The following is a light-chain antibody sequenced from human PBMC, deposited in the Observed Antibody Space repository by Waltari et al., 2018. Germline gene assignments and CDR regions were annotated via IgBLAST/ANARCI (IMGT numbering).Light chain of an antibody. CDR2: GES. Sequence: EIVMTQSPATLSVSPGDGAHLSCRASQSVRNFAWYQQKPGQAPRLLIYGESSRATGVPARFSGSGSGTEVTLTISSLQSEDFAVYYCQQYNKGLDTFGQGTKLEI. CDR3: QQYNKGLDT. V-gene: IGKV3-15*01. CDR1: QSVRN. J-gene: IGKJ2*01.